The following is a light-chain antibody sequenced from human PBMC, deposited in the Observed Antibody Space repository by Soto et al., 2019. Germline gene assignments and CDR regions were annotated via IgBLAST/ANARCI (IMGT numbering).Light chain of an antibody. Sequence: SALTQPRSVSGSPGQSVTISCTGTSSDGGGYNDVSWYQQHPGKAPKLMIYDVSKRPSGVPDRFSGSKSGNTASLTISGLQAEDEADYYCCSYAGSYTSLYVFGTGTKVTV. CDR2: DVS. V-gene: IGLV2-11*01. J-gene: IGLJ1*01. CDR3: CSYAGSYTSLYV. CDR1: SSDGGGYND.